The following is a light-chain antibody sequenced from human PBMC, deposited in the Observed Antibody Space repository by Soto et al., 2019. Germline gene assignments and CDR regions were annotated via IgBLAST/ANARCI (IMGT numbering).Light chain of an antibody. CDR3: QQYNSYSPEGLT. Sequence: DIQLTQSPSTLSASVGERVTITCRASQTVNTWLAWYQHKPGKAPKLLIYDASVLETGVPSRFSGFSSGTEFTLTISSLQPDDFATYFCQQYNSYSPEGLTFGGGTEVEI. CDR2: DAS. CDR1: QTVNTW. J-gene: IGKJ4*01. V-gene: IGKV1-5*01.